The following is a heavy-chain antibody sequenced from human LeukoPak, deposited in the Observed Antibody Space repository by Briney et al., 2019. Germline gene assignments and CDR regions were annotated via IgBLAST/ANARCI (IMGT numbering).Heavy chain of an antibody. CDR1: GFNFNRYA. J-gene: IGHJ4*02. V-gene: IGHV3-23*01. Sequence: GGSLRLSCAGSGFNFNRYAMSWVRQAPGKGLEWVSAIRDSGSSTHYADSVKGRFTTSRDNSKNTLFLQMNSLRAEDTAIYYCAKYGPQDSGSSHFDYWGQGALVTVSS. CDR3: AKYGPQDSGSSHFDY. D-gene: IGHD1-26*01. CDR2: IRDSGSST.